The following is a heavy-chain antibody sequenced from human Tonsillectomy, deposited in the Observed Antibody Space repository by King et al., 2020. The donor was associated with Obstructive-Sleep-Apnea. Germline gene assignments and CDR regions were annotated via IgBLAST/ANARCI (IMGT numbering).Heavy chain of an antibody. V-gene: IGHV1-46*01. CDR3: AREAPYYYDSSGYDY. D-gene: IGHD3-22*01. CDR1: GYTFTSYY. J-gene: IGHJ4*02. CDR2: INPSGGSP. Sequence: QLVQSGAEVKKPGASVKVSCKASGYTFTSYYMHWVRQAPGQGLEWMGIINPSGGSPSYAQKFQGRVTMTRDTSTSTVYMELSSLRSEDTAVYYCAREAPYYYDSSGYDYWGQGTLVTVSS.